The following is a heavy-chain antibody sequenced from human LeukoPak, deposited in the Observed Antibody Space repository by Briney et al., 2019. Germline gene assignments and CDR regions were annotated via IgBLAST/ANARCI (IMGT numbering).Heavy chain of an antibody. D-gene: IGHD3-22*01. CDR1: GSTFSSNF. J-gene: IGHJ3*01. V-gene: IGHV3-30*09. CDR2: ISNEGNKK. CDR3: ARASTWVPGEDSSGYYYPYAFDL. Sequence: PGRSLRLSWEPSGSTFSSNFMQWFRLPPGRGWGWVAAISNEGNKKSKADSGKGRFAISRDNSKNTLYLQMNSVRAEDTAVYYCARASTWVPGEDSSGYYYPYAFDLWGQGTMVTVSS.